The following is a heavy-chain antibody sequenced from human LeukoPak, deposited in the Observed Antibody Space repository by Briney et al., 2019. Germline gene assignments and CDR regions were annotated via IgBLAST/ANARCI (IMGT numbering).Heavy chain of an antibody. CDR2: ISRDDTI. CDR3: ARVDK. D-gene: IGHD3-22*01. J-gene: IGHJ4*02. V-gene: IGHV3-53*01. Sequence: GGSLRLSCAVSGFTVSLNDMTWVRQAPGKGLECVSVISRDDTIFYADSVKGRFTISRDNSKNTLYLHMNSLRADDTAVYYCARVDKWGQGTLVTVSS. CDR1: GFTVSLND.